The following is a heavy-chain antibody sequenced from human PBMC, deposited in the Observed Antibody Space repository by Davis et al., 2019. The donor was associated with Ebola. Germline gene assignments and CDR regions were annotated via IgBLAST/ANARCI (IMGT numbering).Heavy chain of an antibody. D-gene: IGHD3-10*01. V-gene: IGHV3-21*04. J-gene: IGHJ4*02. CDR3: AKIAGGG. CDR2: ISSSSSYI. CDR1: GFTFSSYW. Sequence: GESLKISCAASGFTFSSYWMSWVRQAPGKGLEWVSSISSSSSYIYYADSVKGRFTISRDNSKNTLYLEMNSLRADDTAIYFCAKIAGGGWGQGTLVTVSS.